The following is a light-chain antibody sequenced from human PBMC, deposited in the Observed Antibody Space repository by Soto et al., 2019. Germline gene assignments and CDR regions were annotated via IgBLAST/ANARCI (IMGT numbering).Light chain of an antibody. CDR2: GNS. J-gene: IGLJ2*01. V-gene: IGLV1-40*01. Sequence: QPVLTQPPSVSGAPGQRVTISCTGSSSNIGAGYDVHWYQQLPGTAPKLLIYGNSNRPSGVPDRFSGSKSGASASLAITGLQAEDEADYYCQSYDSSLNGVVFGGGTKVTVL. CDR1: SSNIGAGYD. CDR3: QSYDSSLNGVV.